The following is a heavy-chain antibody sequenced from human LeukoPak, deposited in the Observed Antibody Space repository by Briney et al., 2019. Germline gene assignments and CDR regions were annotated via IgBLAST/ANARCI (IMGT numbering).Heavy chain of an antibody. Sequence: PSETLSLTCAVYGGSFSGYYWSWIRQPPGKGLEWIGEINHSGSTNYNPSLKSRVTISVDTSKNQFSLKLSSVTAADTAVYYCARGVGSYGGYGVRYDAFDIWGQGTMVTVSS. J-gene: IGHJ3*02. CDR2: INHSGST. CDR3: ARGVGSYGGYGVRYDAFDI. D-gene: IGHD4-17*01. V-gene: IGHV4-34*01. CDR1: GGSFSGYY.